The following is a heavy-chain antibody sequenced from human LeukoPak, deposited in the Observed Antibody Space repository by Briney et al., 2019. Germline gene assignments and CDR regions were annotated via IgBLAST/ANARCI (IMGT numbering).Heavy chain of an antibody. CDR2: INAGNGNT. V-gene: IGHV1-3*01. CDR3: ARGHIFDYFDY. J-gene: IGHJ4*02. Sequence: GASVKVSCKASGYTFTSYAMRWVRQAPGQRLEWMGWINAGNGNTKYSQKFQGRVTITRDTSTTTAYMELRNLRSDDTAVYYCARGHIFDYFDYWGQGTLVTVSS. D-gene: IGHD2-21*01. CDR1: GYTFTSYA.